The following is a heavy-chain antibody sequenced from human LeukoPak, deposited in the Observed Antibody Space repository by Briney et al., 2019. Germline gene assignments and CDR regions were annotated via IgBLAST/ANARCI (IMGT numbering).Heavy chain of an antibody. Sequence: GGSLRLSCAASGFTFSIYSMNWVRQAPGKGLEWVSYISSSSSTIYYADSVKGRFTISRDNAKNSLYLQMNSLRDEDTAVYYCARDTCGSTSCYYYFDYWGQGTLVTVSS. CDR2: ISSSSSTI. J-gene: IGHJ4*02. D-gene: IGHD2-2*01. CDR1: GFTFSIYS. V-gene: IGHV3-48*02. CDR3: ARDTCGSTSCYYYFDY.